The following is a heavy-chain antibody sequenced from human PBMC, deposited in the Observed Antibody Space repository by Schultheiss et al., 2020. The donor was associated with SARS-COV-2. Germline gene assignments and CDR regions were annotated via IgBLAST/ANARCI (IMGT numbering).Heavy chain of an antibody. CDR3: ASLHCSGSNCYGIYYHGMDV. Sequence: GESLKISCAASGFSFSSYAMSWVRQAPGKGPEWIATISGSGARAYYADSVRGRFTISRDNSKNTQYLQMNSLRTEDTAVYYCASLHCSGSNCYGIYYHGMDVWGQGTTVTVSS. V-gene: IGHV3-23*01. J-gene: IGHJ6*02. CDR2: ISGSGARA. D-gene: IGHD2-2*01. CDR1: GFSFSSYA.